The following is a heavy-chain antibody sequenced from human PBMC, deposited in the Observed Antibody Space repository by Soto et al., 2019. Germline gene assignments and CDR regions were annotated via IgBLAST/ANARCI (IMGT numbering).Heavy chain of an antibody. CDR2: ISSSRSAI. Sequence: GGSLRLSCAASGFTFSSYWMHWVRQVPGKGLEWVSYISSSRSAIYYADSVKGRFTISRDNAKNSLFLQMNSLRAEDTAVYFCAREYCSSISCLFDYWGQGTLVTVSS. CDR3: AREYCSSISCLFDY. J-gene: IGHJ4*02. V-gene: IGHV3-48*01. CDR1: GFTFSSYW. D-gene: IGHD2-2*01.